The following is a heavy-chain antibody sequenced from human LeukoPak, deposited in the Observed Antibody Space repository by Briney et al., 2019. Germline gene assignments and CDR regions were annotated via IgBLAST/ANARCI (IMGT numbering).Heavy chain of an antibody. D-gene: IGHD3-22*01. Sequence: GGSLRLSCAASGFTFSSYAMSWVRQAPGKGLEWVSAISGSGGSTYYADSVKGRFTISRDNSKNTLYLQMNSLRAEDTAVYYCAKDSQITTYYYDSSAYPDAFDIWGQGTMVTVSS. V-gene: IGHV3-23*01. J-gene: IGHJ3*02. CDR3: AKDSQITTYYYDSSAYPDAFDI. CDR1: GFTFSSYA. CDR2: ISGSGGST.